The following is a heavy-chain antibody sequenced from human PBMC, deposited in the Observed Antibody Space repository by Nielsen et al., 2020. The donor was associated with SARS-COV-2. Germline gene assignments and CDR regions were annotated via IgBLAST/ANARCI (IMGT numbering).Heavy chain of an antibody. V-gene: IGHV3-30-3*01. CDR2: ISYDGSND. CDR1: GFTFSNYA. D-gene: IGHD7-27*01. Sequence: GGSLRLSCAASGFTFSNYAMTWVRQAPGKGLEWVAVISYDGSNDYYADSVRGRFTISRDNSKNTLFLQMNSLRAEDTAVYYCARGNGWGSYFDYWGQGTLVTVSS. CDR3: ARGNGWGSYFDY. J-gene: IGHJ4*02.